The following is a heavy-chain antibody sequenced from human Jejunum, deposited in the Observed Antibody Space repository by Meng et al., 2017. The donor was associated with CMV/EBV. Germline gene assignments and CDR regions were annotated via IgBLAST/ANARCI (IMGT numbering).Heavy chain of an antibody. CDR2: ISPSGSYK. Sequence: GFTFSTYGINWVRQSPGAGLEWVSSISPSGSYKYYADSVKGRLTISRDNAKNSVHLDMNSLRAEDTAVYYCARLEPLAAGGFFDYWGQGTPVTVSS. CDR1: GFTFSTYG. J-gene: IGHJ4*02. CDR3: ARLEPLAAGGFFDY. D-gene: IGHD6-13*01. V-gene: IGHV3-21*06.